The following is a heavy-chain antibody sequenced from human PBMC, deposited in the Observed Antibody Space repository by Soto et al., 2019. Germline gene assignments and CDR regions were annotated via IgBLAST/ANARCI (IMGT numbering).Heavy chain of an antibody. CDR3: ARILEDYYDSSGYYSGPDY. CDR1: GFSLSNARMG. D-gene: IGHD3-22*01. CDR2: IFSNDEK. V-gene: IGHV2-26*01. J-gene: IGHJ4*02. Sequence: QVTLKESGPVLVKPTETLTLTCTVSGFSLSNARMGVSWIRQPPGKALEWLAHIFSNDEKSYSTSLKSRLTISKDTTKSQVVLTKTNMDPVDTATYYCARILEDYYDSSGYYSGPDYWGQGTLVTVSS.